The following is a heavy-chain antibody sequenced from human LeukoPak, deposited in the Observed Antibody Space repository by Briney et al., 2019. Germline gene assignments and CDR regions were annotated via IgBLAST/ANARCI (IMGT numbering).Heavy chain of an antibody. CDR3: ARGRGGSYHY. V-gene: IGHV3-74*01. Sequence: GGSLRLPCAASGFTFSNDWMHWVRQAPGKGLVWVSRINTDGSTTIYADSVKGRFTISRDNAKNTLYLQMNSLRVEDTAVYYCARGRGGSYHYWGQGTLVTVSS. J-gene: IGHJ4*02. D-gene: IGHD1-26*01. CDR1: GFTFSNDW. CDR2: INTDGSTT.